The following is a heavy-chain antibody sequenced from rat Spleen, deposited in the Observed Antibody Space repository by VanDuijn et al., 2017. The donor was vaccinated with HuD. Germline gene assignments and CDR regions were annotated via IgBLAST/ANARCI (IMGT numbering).Heavy chain of an antibody. D-gene: IGHD1-9*01. V-gene: IGHV5-58*01. J-gene: IGHJ4*01. CDR3: AKAMGITTPYVMDA. Sequence: EVQLVESGGGLVQPGRSLKVSCVASGFTFSSYWMYWIRQAPGKGLEWVSSINTDGGSTYYPDSVKGRFTISRDNAENTVYLQMNSLRSEDTATYYGAKAMGITTPYVMDAWGQGASVTVSS. CDR1: GFTFSSYW. CDR2: INTDGGST.